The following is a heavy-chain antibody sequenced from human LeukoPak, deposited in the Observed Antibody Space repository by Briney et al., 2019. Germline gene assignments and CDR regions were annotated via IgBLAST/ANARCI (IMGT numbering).Heavy chain of an antibody. J-gene: IGHJ4*02. D-gene: IGHD3-10*01. CDR3: ARGYGITMVRGTDY. V-gene: IGHV3-21*01. CDR1: GFTFSSYS. Sequence: GGSLRLSCAASGFTFSSYSMNWVRQAPGKGLEWVSSISSSSSYIYYADSVKGRFTISRDNAKNSLYLQMNSLRAEDTAVYYCARGYGITMVRGTDYWGQGTLVTVSS. CDR2: ISSSSSYI.